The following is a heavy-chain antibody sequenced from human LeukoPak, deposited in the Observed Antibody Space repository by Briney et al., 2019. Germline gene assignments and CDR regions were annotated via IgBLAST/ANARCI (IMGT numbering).Heavy chain of an antibody. CDR3: ARDFYSGVRGVILKYFDY. J-gene: IGHJ4*02. D-gene: IGHD3-10*01. CDR2: ISSSSSYI. Sequence: GGSLRLSCAASGFTFSSYSMNWVRQAPGKGLEWVSSISSSSSYIYYADSVKGRFTISRDNAKNSLYLQMNSLRAEDTAVYYCARDFYSGVRGVILKYFDYWGQGTLVTVSS. V-gene: IGHV3-21*01. CDR1: GFTFSSYS.